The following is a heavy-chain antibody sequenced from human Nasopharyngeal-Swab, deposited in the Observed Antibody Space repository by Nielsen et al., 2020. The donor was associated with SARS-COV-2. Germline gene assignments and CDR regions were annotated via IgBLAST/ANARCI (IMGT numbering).Heavy chain of an antibody. D-gene: IGHD5-12*01. CDR3: ARTGVDSGYGSDY. V-gene: IGHV4-34*01. Sequence: SETLSLTCAVYGGSFNGYYWSWIRQPPGKGLEWIGEINHSGSTNYNPSLESRVTISVDTSKNQFSLKLSSVTAADTAVYYCARTGVDSGYGSDYWGQGTLVTVSS. CDR1: GGSFNGYY. J-gene: IGHJ4*02. CDR2: INHSGST.